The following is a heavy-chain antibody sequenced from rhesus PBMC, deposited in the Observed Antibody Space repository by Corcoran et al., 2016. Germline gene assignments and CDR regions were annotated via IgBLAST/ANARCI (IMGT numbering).Heavy chain of an antibody. CDR3: ARAPSYWWYFHI. V-gene: IGHV4S7*01. CDR2: IYSSNGNT. CDR1: GGSISGGYY. Sequence: QVQLQESGPGLVKPSETLSLTCAVSGGSISGGYYWGWIPQPPGKGLEWMGSIYSSNGNTYYNPSLQSRVTISTDTSKNQFSLKLSSVTAADTAVYYCARAPSYWWYFHIWGPGTPITISS. J-gene: IGHJ2*01. D-gene: IGHD2-21*01.